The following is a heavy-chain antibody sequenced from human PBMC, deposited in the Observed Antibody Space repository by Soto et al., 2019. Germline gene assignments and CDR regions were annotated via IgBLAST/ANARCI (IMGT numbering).Heavy chain of an antibody. CDR1: GFTFSSYE. D-gene: IGHD2-2*02. V-gene: IGHV3-48*03. CDR2: ISSSGSPI. Sequence: GSLRLSCEASGFTFSSYEMNWVRQAPGKGLEWVSYISSSGSPIYYADSVKGRFTISRDNAKNSLYLQMNSLRAEDTAVYYCARSWGVYCTSTSCYTPWLDPWGQGTLVTVSS. J-gene: IGHJ5*02. CDR3: ARSWGVYCTSTSCYTPWLDP.